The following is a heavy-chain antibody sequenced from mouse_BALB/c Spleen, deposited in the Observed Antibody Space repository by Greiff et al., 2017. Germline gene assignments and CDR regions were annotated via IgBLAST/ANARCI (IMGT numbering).Heavy chain of an antibody. D-gene: IGHD1-1*01. CDR2: IYPGDGDT. CDR3: ARGDYYGSSYYYAMDY. J-gene: IGHJ4*01. Sequence: VKLMESGAELVRPGSSVKISCKASGYAFSSYWMNWVKQRPGQGLEWIGQIYPGDGDTNYNGKFKGKATLTADKSSSTAYMQLSSLTSEDSAVYFCARGDYYGSSYYYAMDYWGQGTSVTVSS. V-gene: IGHV1-80*01. CDR1: GYAFSSYW.